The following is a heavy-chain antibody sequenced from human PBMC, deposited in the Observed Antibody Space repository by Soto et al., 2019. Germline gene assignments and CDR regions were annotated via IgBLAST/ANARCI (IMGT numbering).Heavy chain of an antibody. Sequence: EVQLVESGGGLVKPGGSLRLSCTASGFTFSNAWMSWVRQAPGKGLEWVGRIKSKSDGGTTDYAALVKGRFTISRDDSKNTLYLPMNSLQTEDTAVYYCTTDRYSSSWANWGQGTMVTVSS. D-gene: IGHD6-13*01. CDR3: TTDRYSSSWAN. CDR1: GFTFSNAW. V-gene: IGHV3-15*01. J-gene: IGHJ3*01. CDR2: IKSKSDGGTT.